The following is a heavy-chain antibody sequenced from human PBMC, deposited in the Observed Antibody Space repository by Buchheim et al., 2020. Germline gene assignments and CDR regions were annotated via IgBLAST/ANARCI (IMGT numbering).Heavy chain of an antibody. CDR2: ISYDGSNK. CDR1: GFTFSSYA. J-gene: IGHJ4*02. D-gene: IGHD3-10*01. V-gene: IGHV3-30*04. Sequence: QVQLVESGGGVVQPGRSLRLSCAASGFTFSSYAMHWVRQAPGKGLEWVAVISYDGSNKYYADSVKGRFTISRDNSKNTLYLQMSSLRAEDTAVYYCARDSWFSAYYFDYWGQGTL. CDR3: ARDSWFSAYYFDY.